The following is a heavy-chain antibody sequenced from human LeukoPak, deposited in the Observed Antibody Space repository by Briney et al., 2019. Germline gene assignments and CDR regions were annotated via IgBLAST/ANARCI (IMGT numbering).Heavy chain of an antibody. Sequence: GGSLRLSCAASGFTFSSYWMHWVRQAPGKGLVWVSRIKSDGSTNYADSVKGRFTISRDNSTNRLYLQMNSLRPEDTAVYYCAKGGAATMRDGYNYYYYYMEVWGRGTTVTVSS. V-gene: IGHV3-74*01. CDR3: AKGGAATMRDGYNYYYYYMEV. CDR1: GFTFSSYW. J-gene: IGHJ6*03. CDR2: IKSDGST. D-gene: IGHD5-24*01.